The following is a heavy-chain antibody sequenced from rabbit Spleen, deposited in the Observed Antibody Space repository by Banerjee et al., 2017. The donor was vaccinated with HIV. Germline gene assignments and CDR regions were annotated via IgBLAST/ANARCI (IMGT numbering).Heavy chain of an antibody. CDR2: IYTGSGAT. Sequence: EESGGGLVKPDGSLTLTCTASGLSFSSSYWIFWVRQAPGKGLEWIASIYTGSGATYNANWAKGRFTVSKTSSTTVTLQMTSLTAADTATYFCTRDDGSGHYIDGYFNLWGPGTLVTVS. J-gene: IGHJ4*01. D-gene: IGHD1-1*01. V-gene: IGHV1S45*01. CDR3: TRDDGSGHYIDGYFNL. CDR1: GLSFSSSYW.